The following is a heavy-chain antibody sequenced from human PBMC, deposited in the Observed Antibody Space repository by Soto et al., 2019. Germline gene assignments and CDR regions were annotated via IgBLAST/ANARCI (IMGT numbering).Heavy chain of an antibody. Sequence: SVKVSCKASGGTFSSYATSWVRQAPGQGLEWMGGIIPIFGTANYAQKFQGRVTITADESTSTAYMELSSLRSEDTAVYYCARYYSQWLVPYAFDIWGQGTMVTVSS. CDR3: ARYYSQWLVPYAFDI. J-gene: IGHJ3*02. CDR1: GGTFSSYA. D-gene: IGHD6-19*01. V-gene: IGHV1-69*13. CDR2: IIPIFGTA.